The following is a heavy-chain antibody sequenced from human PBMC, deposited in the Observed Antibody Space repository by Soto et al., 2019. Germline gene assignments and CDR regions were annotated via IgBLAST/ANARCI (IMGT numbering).Heavy chain of an antibody. J-gene: IGHJ4*02. CDR1: GFTFSSYA. Sequence: GSLRLSCAASGFTFSSYAMSWVRQAPGKGLEWVSAISGSGGSTYYADSVKGRFTISRDNSKNTLYLQMNSLRAEDTAVYYCAKAPQPRIVLMVYFDYWGQGTLVTVSS. CDR2: ISGSGGST. CDR3: AKAPQPRIVLMVYFDY. D-gene: IGHD2-8*01. V-gene: IGHV3-23*01.